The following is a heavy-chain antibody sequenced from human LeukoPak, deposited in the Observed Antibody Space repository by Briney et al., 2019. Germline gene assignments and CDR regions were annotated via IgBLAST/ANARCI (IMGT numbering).Heavy chain of an antibody. V-gene: IGHV1-69*04. D-gene: IGHD6-13*01. CDR1: GGTLSSYA. CDR3: ARSGEYSSSWYGY. J-gene: IGHJ4*02. CDR2: IIPILGIA. Sequence: SVKVSCKASGGTLSSYAISWVRQAPGQGLEWMGRIIPILGIANYAQKFQGRVTITADKSTSTAYMELSSLRSEDTAVYYCARSGEYSSSWYGYWGQGTLVTVSS.